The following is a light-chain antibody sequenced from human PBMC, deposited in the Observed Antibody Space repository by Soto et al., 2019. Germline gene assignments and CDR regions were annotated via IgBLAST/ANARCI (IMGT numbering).Light chain of an antibody. Sequence: DIQMTQSPSTLSASVVDSVTITCRASQSISSWLAWYQQKPGKAPKLLIYKASSLESGVPSRFSGSGSGTEFTLTISSLQPDDFATYYCQQYNNYSWTFGQGTKVDNK. J-gene: IGKJ1*01. CDR3: QQYNNYSWT. V-gene: IGKV1-5*03. CDR2: KAS. CDR1: QSISSW.